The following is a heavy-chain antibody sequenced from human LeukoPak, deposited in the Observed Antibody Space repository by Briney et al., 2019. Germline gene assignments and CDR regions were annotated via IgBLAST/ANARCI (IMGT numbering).Heavy chain of an antibody. CDR2: ISGSGGST. V-gene: IGHV3-23*01. J-gene: IGHJ4*02. D-gene: IGHD3-3*01. CDR1: GFTFSSYA. CDR3: AKDSGSFDFWSGYWVDY. Sequence: PGGSLRLSCAASGFTFSSYAMSWVRQAPGKGLEWVSAISGSGGSTYYADSVKGRFTISRDNSKNTLYLQMNSLRAEDTAVYYCAKDSGSFDFWSGYWVDYWGQGTLVTVSS.